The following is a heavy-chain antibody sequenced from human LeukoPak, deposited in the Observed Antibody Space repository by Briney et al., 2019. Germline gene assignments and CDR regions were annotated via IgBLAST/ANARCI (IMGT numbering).Heavy chain of an antibody. J-gene: IGHJ4*02. V-gene: IGHV1-2*02. Sequence: ASVKASCKTSGYTFTGSYLHWVRHVPGQGLEWMHWTNPSTGGTKSAQQFEGRGTMTRDTSNTTGYMELRSLRPDDTATYYCARGGAFCSITTCHEFDHWGQGTLVIVSS. CDR3: ARGGAFCSITTCHEFDH. CDR2: TNPSTGGT. CDR1: GYTFTGSY. D-gene: IGHD2-2*01.